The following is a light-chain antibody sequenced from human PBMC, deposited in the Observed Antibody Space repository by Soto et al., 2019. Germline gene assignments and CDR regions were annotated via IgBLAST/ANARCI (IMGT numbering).Light chain of an antibody. V-gene: IGKV3-20*01. CDR3: QQYGSSRGFT. CDR2: GAS. Sequence: EIVLTQSPGTLSLSPGERATLSCRASQSVSSSYLAWYQQKPGQAPRLLIYGASSRATGIPDRFSGSRSGTDFTLTISRLEPEDCAVYYCQQYGSSRGFTFGPGTKVDIK. J-gene: IGKJ3*01. CDR1: QSVSSSY.